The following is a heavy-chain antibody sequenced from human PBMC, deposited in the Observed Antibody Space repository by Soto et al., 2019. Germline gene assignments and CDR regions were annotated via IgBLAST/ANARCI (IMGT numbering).Heavy chain of an antibody. J-gene: IGHJ4*02. CDR1: GFTFSSYW. CDR3: ARITRWEGGNYFAY. CDR2: IKQDGSEK. V-gene: IGHV3-7*01. Sequence: GGSLRLSCAASGFTFSSYWMSWVRQAPGRGLEWVANIKQDGSEKYYVDSVKGRFTISRDNAKNSLYLQMNSLRAEDTAVYYCARITRWEGGNYFAYWGQGTLVTVSS. D-gene: IGHD1-26*01.